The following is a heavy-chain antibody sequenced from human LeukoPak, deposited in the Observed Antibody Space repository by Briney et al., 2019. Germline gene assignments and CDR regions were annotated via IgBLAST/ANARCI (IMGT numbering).Heavy chain of an antibody. D-gene: IGHD6-19*01. CDR2: IYSGGST. V-gene: IGHV3-66*01. J-gene: IGHJ4*02. Sequence: GGSLRLSCAASGFTVSSNYMSWVRQAPGKGLEWVSVIYSGGSTYYADSVKGRFTISRDKSKNTLYLQMNSLRAEDTAVYYCARKGGWLVRGYYFDYWGQGTLVTVSS. CDR1: GFTVSSNY. CDR3: ARKGGWLVRGYYFDY.